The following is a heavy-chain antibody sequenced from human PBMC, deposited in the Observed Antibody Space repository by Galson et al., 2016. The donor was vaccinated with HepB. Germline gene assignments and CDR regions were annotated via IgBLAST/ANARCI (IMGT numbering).Heavy chain of an antibody. CDR3: ARAPYSSPSIDL. V-gene: IGHV3-48*04. Sequence: SLRLSCAVSGFTFGDHTMEWVRQAPGKGLEWISFISRNSANKYYADSVKGRFTISRDNDKNSLYLQMNSLSAEDTAVYYCARAPYSSPSIDLWGQGTLVTVSS. D-gene: IGHD6-6*01. CDR1: GFTFGDHT. J-gene: IGHJ5*02. CDR2: ISRNSANK.